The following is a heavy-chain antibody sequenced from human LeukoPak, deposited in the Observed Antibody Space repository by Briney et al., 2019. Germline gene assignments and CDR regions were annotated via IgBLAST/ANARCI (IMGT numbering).Heavy chain of an antibody. CDR1: GYTFTSYG. CDR2: ISAYNGNT. Sequence: GASVKVSCKASGYTFTSYGISWVRQAPGQGLEWMGWISAYNGNTNYAQKLQGRVTMTTDTSTSTAYMELRSLRSDDTAVYYCARSKDSSGYYYLEDGDAEAYYYYGMDVWGQGTTVTVSS. CDR3: ARSKDSSGYYYLEDGDAEAYYYYGMDV. J-gene: IGHJ6*02. D-gene: IGHD3-22*01. V-gene: IGHV1-18*01.